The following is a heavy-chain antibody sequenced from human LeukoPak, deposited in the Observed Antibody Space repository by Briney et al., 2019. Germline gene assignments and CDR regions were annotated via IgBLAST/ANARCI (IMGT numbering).Heavy chain of an antibody. CDR2: INTDGSHT. J-gene: IGHJ4*02. CDR1: GFTFNNYW. CDR3: ARIKVGATGIDY. Sequence: PGGSLRLSRAASGFTFNNYWMHWVRQAPGKGLVWVSRINTDGSHTNYADSVKGRFTFSRDNAKNTLYLQMNSLRVEDTAVYYCARIKVGATGIDYWGQGTLVTVSS. V-gene: IGHV3-74*01. D-gene: IGHD1-26*01.